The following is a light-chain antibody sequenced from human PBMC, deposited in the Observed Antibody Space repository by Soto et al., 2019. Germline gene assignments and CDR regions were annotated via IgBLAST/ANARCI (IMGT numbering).Light chain of an antibody. CDR1: QSVSKS. CDR2: TTS. V-gene: IGKV3-11*01. Sequence: EIVLTQSPATLSLSPGERATLSCRASQSVSKSLAWYQQKPGQAPRLLIYTTSNRATGIPARFSGSGSRTDFTLTISSLEPEDFAVYYCQQSYTSPPTFGQGTKVEIK. J-gene: IGKJ1*01. CDR3: QQSYTSPPT.